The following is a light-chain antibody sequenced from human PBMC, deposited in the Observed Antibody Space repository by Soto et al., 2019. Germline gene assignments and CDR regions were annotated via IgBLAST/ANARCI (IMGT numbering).Light chain of an antibody. J-gene: IGKJ3*01. CDR3: QQLKSYPRT. CDR1: QDISNY. Sequence: IQLTQSPSSLSSSVGDRVTITCRASQDISNYLAWYQQKPGKAPKLLISAASTFQNGVPSRLGGSGSGTDFTLTISSLQPEYFATYYYQQLKSYPRTFGPGTKVDIK. CDR2: AAS. V-gene: IGKV1-9*01.